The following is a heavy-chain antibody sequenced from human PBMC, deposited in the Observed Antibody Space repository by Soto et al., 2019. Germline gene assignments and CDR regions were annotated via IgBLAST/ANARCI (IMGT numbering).Heavy chain of an antibody. CDR1: GGSISSYY. CDR3: ASDVNVNWNDPLWYYMDV. D-gene: IGHD1-20*01. CDR2: IYYSGST. V-gene: IGHV4-59*01. Sequence: SETLSLTCTVSGGSISSYYWSWIRQPPGKGLEWIGYIYYSGSTNYNPSLKSRVTISVDTSKNQFSLKLSSVTAADTAVYYCASDVNVNWNDPLWYYMDVWGKGTTVTVSS. J-gene: IGHJ6*03.